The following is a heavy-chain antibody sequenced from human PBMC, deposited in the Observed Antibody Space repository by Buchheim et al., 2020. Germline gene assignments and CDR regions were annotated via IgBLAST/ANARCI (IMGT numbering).Heavy chain of an antibody. CDR1: GYTFTVYY. D-gene: IGHD6-13*01. J-gene: IGHJ2*01. CDR3: ARVSSISWTYWNFDL. CDR2: INPKSGGT. V-gene: IGHV1-2*02. Sequence: QVQVVQSGAEVKKPGASVKVSCKASGYTFTVYYMHWVRQAPGQGLEWMGWINPKSGGTNYAQQFQGRVTMPRDTSISTAYMELTSLRSDDTAVYYCARVSSISWTYWNFDLWGRGTL.